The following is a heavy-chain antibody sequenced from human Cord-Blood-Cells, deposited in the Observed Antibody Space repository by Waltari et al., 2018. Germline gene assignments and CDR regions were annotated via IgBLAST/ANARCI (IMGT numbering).Heavy chain of an antibody. Sequence: QVQLQQWGAGLLKPSETLSLTCAVYGGSFSGYYWSWIRQPPGKGLEWIGEINHSGSTNYNPSLKSRVTISVDMSKNQFSLKLSSVTAADTAVYYCARAPQFSTYYFDYWGQGTLVTVSS. CDR2: INHSGST. J-gene: IGHJ4*02. CDR1: GGSFSGYY. D-gene: IGHD3-3*01. CDR3: ARAPQFSTYYFDY. V-gene: IGHV4-34*01.